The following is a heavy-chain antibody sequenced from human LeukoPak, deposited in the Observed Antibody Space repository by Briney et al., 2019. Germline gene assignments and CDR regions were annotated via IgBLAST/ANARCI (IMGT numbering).Heavy chain of an antibody. CDR3: ARVGHFEGYYYGMDV. D-gene: IGHD3-3*02. J-gene: IGHJ6*02. V-gene: IGHV4-61*01. CDR1: GGSISSGSYY. Sequence: PSQTLSLTCTVSGGSISSGSYYWSWLRQPPGKGLEWIGYIYYSGSTNYNPSLKSRVTISVDTSKNQFSLKLSSVTAADTAVYYCARVGHFEGYYYGMDVWGQGTTVTVSS. CDR2: IYYSGST.